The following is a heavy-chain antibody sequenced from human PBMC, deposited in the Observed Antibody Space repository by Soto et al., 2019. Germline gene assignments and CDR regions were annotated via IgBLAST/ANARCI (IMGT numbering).Heavy chain of an antibody. CDR1: GFTFSSYA. Sequence: PGGSLRLSCSASGFTFSSYAMHWVRQAPGKGLEYVSAISSNGGSTYYADSVKGRFTISRDNSKNTLYLQMSSLRAEDTAVYYCVKVGKISAWSYYYGMDVWGQGTTVTVSS. J-gene: IGHJ6*02. CDR3: VKVGKISAWSYYYGMDV. V-gene: IGHV3-64D*06. CDR2: ISSNGGST. D-gene: IGHD3-3*01.